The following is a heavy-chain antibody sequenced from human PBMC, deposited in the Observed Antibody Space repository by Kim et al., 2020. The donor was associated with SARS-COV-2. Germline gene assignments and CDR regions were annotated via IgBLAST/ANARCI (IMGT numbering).Heavy chain of an antibody. CDR2: P. Sequence: PTYSQNFQGRLTLTRDTSASTAYMELSSLTSEDTAVYYCARGGYGSGSGGYWGQGTLVTVSS. D-gene: IGHD3-10*01. V-gene: IGHV1-3*01. J-gene: IGHJ4*02. CDR3: ARGGYGSGSGGY.